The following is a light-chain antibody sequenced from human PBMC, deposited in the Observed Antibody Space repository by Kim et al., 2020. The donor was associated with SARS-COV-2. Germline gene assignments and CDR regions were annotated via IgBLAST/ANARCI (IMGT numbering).Light chain of an antibody. CDR1: SAYSNYK. V-gene: IGLV9-49*01. CDR3: GADHGSGTNFVYF. J-gene: IGLJ1*01. CDR2: VGTGEIVG. Sequence: QPVLTQPPSASASLGASVTLTCTLSSAYSNYKVDWYQQRPGKGPRFVMRVGTGEIVGSKGDGIPDRFSVLGSGLNRYLIIKNIQEEDEGDYHCGADHGSGTNFVYFFGPGTKVTVL.